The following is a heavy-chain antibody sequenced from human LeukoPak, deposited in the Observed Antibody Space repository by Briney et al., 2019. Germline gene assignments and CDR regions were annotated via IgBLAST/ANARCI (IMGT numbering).Heavy chain of an antibody. CDR1: GGSITNTNY. V-gene: IGHV4-4*02. D-gene: IGHD3-9*01. Sequence: SGTLSLTCGVSGGSITNTNYWTWVRQPPGKGLEWIGEVNLQGSTNYNPSLMGRVAISVDTSKNQFSLKLSSVTAADTAVYYCARDRGLLRYFDWSSPGMDVWGQGTTVTVSS. CDR2: VNLQGST. J-gene: IGHJ6*02. CDR3: ARDRGLLRYFDWSSPGMDV.